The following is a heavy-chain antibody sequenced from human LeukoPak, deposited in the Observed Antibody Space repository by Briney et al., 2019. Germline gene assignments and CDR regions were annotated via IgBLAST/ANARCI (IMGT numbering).Heavy chain of an antibody. V-gene: IGHV4-34*01. CDR1: GGSFSGYY. Sequence: SETLSLTCAVYGGSFSGYYWSWICQPPGKGLEWIGEINHSGSTNYNPSLKSRVTISVDTSKNQFSLKLSSVTAADTAVYYCARGARYYYDSGGYYTKYFQHWGQGTLVTVSS. D-gene: IGHD3-22*01. CDR2: INHSGST. CDR3: ARGARYYYDSGGYYTKYFQH. J-gene: IGHJ1*01.